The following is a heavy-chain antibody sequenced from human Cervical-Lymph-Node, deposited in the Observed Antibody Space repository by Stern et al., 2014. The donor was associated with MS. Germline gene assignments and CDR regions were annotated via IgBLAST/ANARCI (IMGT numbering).Heavy chain of an antibody. V-gene: IGHV5-51*01. CDR2: IFPGGSDI. D-gene: IGHD2-15*01. J-gene: IGHJ4*02. CDR3: ARRLCSGGSCYPDY. CDR1: GYTFTSYW. Sequence: EVQLVQSGPEVKRPGESLKISCQASGYTFTSYWIGWVRQMPGKGLEWIAIIFPGGSDIRYSPSFQGQVTISADKSSSTAYLQWNNLKASDTAIYYCARRLCSGGSCYPDYWGQGTLVTVSS.